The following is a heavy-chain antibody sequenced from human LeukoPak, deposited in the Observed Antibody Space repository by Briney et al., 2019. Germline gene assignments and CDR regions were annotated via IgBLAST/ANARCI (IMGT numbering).Heavy chain of an antibody. CDR2: ISSCSSYI. CDR3: ARDRTVVKVGSDAFDI. Sequence: GGSLRLSCAASGFTFSSYSMNWVRQAPGKGLEWVSSISSCSSYIYYADSVKGRFTISRDNAKNSLYLQMNSLRAEDTAVYYCARDRTVVKVGSDAFDIWGQGTMVTVSS. J-gene: IGHJ3*02. V-gene: IGHV3-21*01. CDR1: GFTFSSYS. D-gene: IGHD4-23*01.